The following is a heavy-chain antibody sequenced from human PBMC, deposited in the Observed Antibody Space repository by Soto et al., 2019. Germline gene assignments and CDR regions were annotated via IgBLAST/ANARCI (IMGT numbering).Heavy chain of an antibody. CDR2: IYYSGST. CDR3: ASGVLAYCGGDCYSYYFDY. CDR1: GGSVSSGSYY. D-gene: IGHD2-21*02. J-gene: IGHJ4*02. V-gene: IGHV4-61*01. Sequence: QVQLQESGPGLVKPSETLSLTCTVSGGSVSSGSYYWSWIRQPPGKGLEWIGYIYYSGSTNYNPPLKSRVTISVDTSKNQFSLKLSSVTAADTAVYYCASGVLAYCGGDCYSYYFDYWGQGTLVTVSS.